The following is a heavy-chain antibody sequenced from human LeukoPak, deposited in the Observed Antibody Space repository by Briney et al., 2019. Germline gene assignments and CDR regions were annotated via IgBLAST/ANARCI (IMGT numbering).Heavy chain of an antibody. J-gene: IGHJ3*02. V-gene: IGHV3-11*04. CDR2: ISSSGSTI. Sequence: GALRLSCAASGFTFSDYYMSWIRQAPGKGLEWVSYISSSGSTIYYADSVKGRFTISRDNAKNSLYLQMNSLRAEDTAVYYCAKVDIVVVPAARDAFDIWGQGTMVTVSS. CDR1: GFTFSDYY. CDR3: AKVDIVVVPAARDAFDI. D-gene: IGHD2-2*01.